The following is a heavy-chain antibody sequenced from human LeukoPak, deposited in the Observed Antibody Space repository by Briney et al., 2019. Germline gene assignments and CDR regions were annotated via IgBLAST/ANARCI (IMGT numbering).Heavy chain of an antibody. CDR3: AREGSGLDDAFDI. V-gene: IGHV3-21*01. J-gene: IGHJ3*02. Sequence: PGGSLRLSCAASGFTFSSYSMNWVRQAPGKGLEWVSSISSSSSYIYYADSVKGRFTISRDNAKNSLYLQMNSLRAEVTAVYYCAREGSGLDDAFDIWGQGTMVTVSS. D-gene: IGHD6-19*01. CDR1: GFTFSSYS. CDR2: ISSSSSYI.